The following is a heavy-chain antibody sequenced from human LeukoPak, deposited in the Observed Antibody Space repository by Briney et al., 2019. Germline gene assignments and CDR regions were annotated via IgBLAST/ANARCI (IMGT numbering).Heavy chain of an antibody. CDR1: GYSVTDYW. Sequence: GESLKISCQASGYSVTDYWIGWVRQMPGKGLEWMGIIYPGDSETRYSPSLQGQVTISADKSISTAYLQWSSLKASDTAMYYCARQYNYYGAGASYFDYWGQGTLVTVSS. D-gene: IGHD3-10*01. CDR2: IYPGDSET. J-gene: IGHJ4*02. CDR3: ARQYNYYGAGASYFDY. V-gene: IGHV5-51*01.